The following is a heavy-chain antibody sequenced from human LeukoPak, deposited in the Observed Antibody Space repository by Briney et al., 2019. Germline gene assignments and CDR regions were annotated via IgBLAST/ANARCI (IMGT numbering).Heavy chain of an antibody. Sequence: GALRLSCAASGFTFSSYAMSWVRQAPGKGLEWVSAISGSGGSTYYADSVKGRFTISRDNSKNTLYLQMNSLRAEDTAVYYCAKDIVDFWSGFDYWGQGALVTVSS. CDR3: AKDIVDFWSGFDY. CDR1: GFTFSSYA. V-gene: IGHV3-23*01. D-gene: IGHD3-3*01. J-gene: IGHJ4*02. CDR2: ISGSGGST.